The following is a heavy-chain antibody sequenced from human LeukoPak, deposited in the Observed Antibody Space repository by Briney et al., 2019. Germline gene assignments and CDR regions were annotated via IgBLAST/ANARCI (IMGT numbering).Heavy chain of an antibody. Sequence: ASVNVSCKALGYTFTDHYFHGLRQAPGQGLEWMGWIHPGRGDTNYAQKFQGRVSLTRDTSISTAYMELSGLTSDDTAVYFCARDHNWGPDYWGQGTLVSVSS. CDR2: IHPGRGDT. CDR3: ARDHNWGPDY. D-gene: IGHD7-27*01. J-gene: IGHJ4*02. V-gene: IGHV1-2*02. CDR1: GYTFTDHY.